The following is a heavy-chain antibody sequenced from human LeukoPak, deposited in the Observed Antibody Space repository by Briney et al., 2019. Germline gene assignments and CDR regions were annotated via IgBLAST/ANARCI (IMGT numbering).Heavy chain of an antibody. J-gene: IGHJ4*02. Sequence: PSETLSLTCAVYGGSFSGYYWSWIRQPPRKGLEWSGEINHSGSTNYNPSLKSRVTISVDTSKNQCSLKLSSVTAADTAVYYCARGYEAFGQLGLFDYWGQGTLVTVSS. CDR2: INHSGST. CDR1: GGSFSGYY. CDR3: ARGYEAFGQLGLFDY. V-gene: IGHV4-34*01. D-gene: IGHD6-6*01.